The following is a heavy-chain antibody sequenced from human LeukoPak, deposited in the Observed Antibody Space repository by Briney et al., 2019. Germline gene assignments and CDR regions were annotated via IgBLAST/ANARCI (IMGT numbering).Heavy chain of an antibody. CDR2: IIPIFGTA. V-gene: IGHV1-69*05. CDR1: GGTFSSYA. CDR3: ARSNRSYYDFWSGYPETYYFDY. D-gene: IGHD3-3*01. Sequence: VASVKVSCKASGGTFSSYAISWVRQAPGQGLEWMGGIIPIFGTANYAQKFQGRVTITTDESTSTAYMELSGLRSEDTAVYYCARSNRSYYDFWSGYPETYYFDYWGQGTLVTVSS. J-gene: IGHJ4*02.